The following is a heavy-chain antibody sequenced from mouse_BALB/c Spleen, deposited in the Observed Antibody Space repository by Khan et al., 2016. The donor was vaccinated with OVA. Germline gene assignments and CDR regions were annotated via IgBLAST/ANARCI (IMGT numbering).Heavy chain of an antibody. D-gene: IGHD1-1*02. Sequence: QIQLVPSGPELTKPGETVKISCKAFGYTFKDYVMNWVKQSPGEGLKWMGWMNTDTGEPTYADDFEGRFAFSLETSANTAYLHISSLKDEDTAIYVCVRFHWWYWGQGTALTVSS. CDR3: VRFHWWY. V-gene: IGHV9-3-1*01. CDR1: GYTFKDYV. J-gene: IGHJ2*01. CDR2: MNTDTGEP.